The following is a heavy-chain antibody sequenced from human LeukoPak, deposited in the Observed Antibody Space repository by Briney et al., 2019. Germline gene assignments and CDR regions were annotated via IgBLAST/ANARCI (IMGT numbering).Heavy chain of an antibody. CDR2: IYYSGST. V-gene: IGHV4-30-4*08. Sequence: SETLSLTCTVSGGSISSGDYYWSWIRQPPGKGLEWIGYIYYSGSTYYNPSLKSRVTISVDTSKNQFSQKLSSVTAADTAVYYCARGLYSSSSYLDYWGQGTLVTVSS. CDR3: ARGLYSSSSYLDY. CDR1: GGSISSGDYY. J-gene: IGHJ4*02. D-gene: IGHD6-6*01.